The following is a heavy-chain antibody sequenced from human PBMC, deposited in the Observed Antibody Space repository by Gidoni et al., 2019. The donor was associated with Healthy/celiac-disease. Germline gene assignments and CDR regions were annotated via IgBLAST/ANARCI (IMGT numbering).Heavy chain of an antibody. CDR1: GFPFSRYA. Sequence: EVQLLESGGGLVQPGGSLRLSCAASGFPFSRYAMSWVRQAPGKGLEWGSAISGSGGSTYYADSVKGRFTISRDNSKNTLYLQMNSLRAEDTAVYYCANDLRVYDFWSGYYGHDRGMDVWGQGTTVTVSS. V-gene: IGHV3-23*01. J-gene: IGHJ6*02. CDR2: ISGSGGST. CDR3: ANDLRVYDFWSGYYGHDRGMDV. D-gene: IGHD3-3*01.